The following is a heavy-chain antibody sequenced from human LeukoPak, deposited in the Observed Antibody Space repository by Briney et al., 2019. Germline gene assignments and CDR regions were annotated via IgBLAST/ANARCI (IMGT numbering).Heavy chain of an antibody. Sequence: GGSLRLSCAASGFTFSSYGMHWVRQAPGKGLEWVAVIWYDGSNKHYADSVKGRFTISRDNSKNTLYLQMNSLRAEDTAVYYCARDSNSGSPDYWGQGTLVTVSS. CDR2: IWYDGSNK. CDR3: ARDSNSGSPDY. D-gene: IGHD1-26*01. CDR1: GFTFSSYG. V-gene: IGHV3-33*01. J-gene: IGHJ4*02.